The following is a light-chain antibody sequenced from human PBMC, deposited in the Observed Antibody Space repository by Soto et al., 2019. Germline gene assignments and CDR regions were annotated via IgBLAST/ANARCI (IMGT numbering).Light chain of an antibody. CDR3: SPYTTSSTVV. V-gene: IGLV2-14*03. CDR2: DVS. Sequence: QSALTQPAYVSGSPGQSITISCTGTSSDVGGYKYVSWYQQHPGKAPKLLIYDVSNRPSGVSNRFSGSKSGNTASLTISGVQAEDEADYYCSPYTTSSTVVFGGGTKLTV. J-gene: IGLJ2*01. CDR1: SSDVGGYKY.